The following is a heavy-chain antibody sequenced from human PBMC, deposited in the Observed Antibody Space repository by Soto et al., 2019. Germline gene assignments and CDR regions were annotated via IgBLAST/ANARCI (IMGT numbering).Heavy chain of an antibody. J-gene: IGHJ4*02. CDR2: ISYDGSNK. CDR3: AKDHSGYYYGYYFDY. CDR1: GFTFGSYG. V-gene: IGHV3-30*18. D-gene: IGHD3-22*01. Sequence: PGGSLRLSCAASGFTFGSYGMHWFRQAPGKGLEWVAVISYDGSNKYYADSVKGRFTISRDNSKNTLYLQMNSLRAEDTAVYYCAKDHSGYYYGYYFDYWGQGTLVTGSS.